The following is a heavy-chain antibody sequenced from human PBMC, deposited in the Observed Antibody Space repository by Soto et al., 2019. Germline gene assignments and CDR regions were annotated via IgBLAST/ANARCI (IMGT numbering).Heavy chain of an antibody. Sequence: QLQLQESGPGLVKPSETLSLTCTVSGGSISSSSYYWGWIRQPPGKGLEWIGSIYYSGSTYYNPSLKSRVTISVDTSKNQFSLKLSSVTAADTAVYYCARHGGDDFWSGYYYYGMDVWGQGTTVTVSS. CDR3: ARHGGDDFWSGYYYYGMDV. J-gene: IGHJ6*02. CDR1: GGSISSSSYY. V-gene: IGHV4-39*01. D-gene: IGHD3-3*01. CDR2: IYYSGST.